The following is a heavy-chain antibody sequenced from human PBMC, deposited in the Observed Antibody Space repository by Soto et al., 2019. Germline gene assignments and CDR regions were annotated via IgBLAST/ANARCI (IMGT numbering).Heavy chain of an antibody. D-gene: IGHD3-3*01. Sequence: SETLSLTCAVYGGSFSGYYWSWIRQPPGKGLEWIGEINHSGSTNYNPSLKSRVTISVDTSKNQFSLKLSSVTAADTAVYYCARGSYYDFWSGYYTLMMYYFDYWGQGTLVTVSS. V-gene: IGHV4-34*01. J-gene: IGHJ4*02. CDR2: INHSGST. CDR1: GGSFSGYY. CDR3: ARGSYYDFWSGYYTLMMYYFDY.